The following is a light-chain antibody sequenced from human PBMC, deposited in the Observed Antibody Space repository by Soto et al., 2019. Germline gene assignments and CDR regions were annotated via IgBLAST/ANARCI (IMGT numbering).Light chain of an antibody. CDR3: SSYTSDTTGV. CDR2: DVT. Sequence: QSALTQPASVSGSPGQSIAISCTGTSSDVGGYNYVSWYQQHPGKAPKLMIYDVTTRPSGVSNCFSGSKSGNTAALTISGLQAEDEADYYCSSYTSDTTGVFGTGTKVTVL. CDR1: SSDVGGYNY. J-gene: IGLJ1*01. V-gene: IGLV2-14*03.